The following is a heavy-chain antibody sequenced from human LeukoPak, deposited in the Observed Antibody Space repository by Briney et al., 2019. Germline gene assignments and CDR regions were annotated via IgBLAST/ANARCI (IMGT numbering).Heavy chain of an antibody. V-gene: IGHV3-23*01. Sequence: PGGSLRLSCAASGFTFSSYAMSWVRQAPGKGLVWVSAISGSGGSTYYADSVKGRFTISRDNSKKTLYLQMNSLRAEDTATYYCATDPGTVGVTTRDFWGQGTQVTVSS. D-gene: IGHD1-26*01. CDR1: GFTFSSYA. CDR2: ISGSGGST. CDR3: ATDPGTVGVTTRDF. J-gene: IGHJ4*02.